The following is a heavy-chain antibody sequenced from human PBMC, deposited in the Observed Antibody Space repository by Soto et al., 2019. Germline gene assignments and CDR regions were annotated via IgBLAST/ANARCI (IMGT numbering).Heavy chain of an antibody. V-gene: IGHV1-2*04. D-gene: IGHD2-15*01. CDR2: INPNSGGT. J-gene: IGHJ6*02. Sequence: AAVKVPCRASGYTFTGYYMHWVRQAPGQGLEWMGWINPNSGGTNYAQKFQGWVTMTRDTSISTAYMELNSLRAEDTAVYYCARDEDNPESYYYYGMDVWGQGTTVTVSS. CDR3: ARDEDNPESYYYYGMDV. CDR1: GYTFTGYY.